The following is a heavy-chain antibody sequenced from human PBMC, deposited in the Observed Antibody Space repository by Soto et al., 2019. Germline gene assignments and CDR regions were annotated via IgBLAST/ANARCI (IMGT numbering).Heavy chain of an antibody. D-gene: IGHD1-1*01. CDR3: ARSLMEGDY. Sequence: QVQLVQSGAEVKRPGASVKLSCKASGYTFTSSYIHWVRQAPGQGLEWMAIINPNGGSTNYAQKFQGRVTMTRDTSKTTVYMELSSLTSEDTAVYYCARSLMEGDYWGQGTLVTVSS. CDR1: GYTFTSSY. CDR2: INPNGGST. J-gene: IGHJ4*02. V-gene: IGHV1-46*03.